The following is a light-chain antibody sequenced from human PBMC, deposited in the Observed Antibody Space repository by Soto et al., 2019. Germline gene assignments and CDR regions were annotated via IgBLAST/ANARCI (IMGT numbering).Light chain of an antibody. J-gene: IGLJ2*01. CDR2: NNN. CDR1: SSNIGSNT. CDR3: AAWDDGLNGVV. V-gene: IGLV1-44*01. Sequence: QLVLTQPPSASGTPGQRVTISCSGSSSNIGSNTVNWYQQLPGTAPKLLIYNNNQRPSGVPDRFSGSKSGTSASLAISGLQSEDEADYYCAAWDDGLNGVVFGGGTKLTVL.